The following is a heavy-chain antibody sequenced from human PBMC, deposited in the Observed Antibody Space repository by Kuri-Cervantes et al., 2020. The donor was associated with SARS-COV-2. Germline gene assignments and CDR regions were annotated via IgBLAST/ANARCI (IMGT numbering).Heavy chain of an antibody. CDR3: TTSLVAGGFDY. Sequence: GESLKISCAASGFTLNNAWMGWVRQAPGTGLEWVGRITSKTDGGTIDYTAPVEGRFTTSRDDSKNTLYLQLNNLKTEDTAVYYCTTSLVAGGFDYWGPGTLVTVSS. V-gene: IGHV3-15*01. CDR1: GFTLNNAW. J-gene: IGHJ4*02. CDR2: ITSKTDGGTI.